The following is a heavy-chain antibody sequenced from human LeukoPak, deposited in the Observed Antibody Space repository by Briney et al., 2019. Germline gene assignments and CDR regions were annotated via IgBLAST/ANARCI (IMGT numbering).Heavy chain of an antibody. V-gene: IGHV4-4*07. J-gene: IGHJ4*02. CDR2: IYTSGST. CDR1: GGSISSYY. Sequence: MASETLSLTCTVPGGSISSYYWSWIRQPAGKGLEWIGRIYTSGSTNYNPSLKSRVTMSVDTSKNQFSLKLSSVTAADTAVYYCARSGRLPGYFDYWGQGTLVTVSS. CDR3: ARSGRLPGYFDY.